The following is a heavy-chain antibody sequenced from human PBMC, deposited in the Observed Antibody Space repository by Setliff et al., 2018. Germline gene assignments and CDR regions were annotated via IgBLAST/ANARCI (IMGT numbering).Heavy chain of an antibody. CDR3: ARHRLSYTAARPRYFDY. Sequence: SETLSLTCTVPGGSISSSSYYWGWIRQPPGKGLEWIGSIYYSGSTYYNPSLKSRVTISVDTSKNQFSLKLSSVTAADTAVYYCARHRLSYTAARPRYFDYWGQGTLVTVSS. D-gene: IGHD6-6*01. CDR1: GGSISSSSYY. CDR2: IYYSGST. V-gene: IGHV4-39*01. J-gene: IGHJ4*02.